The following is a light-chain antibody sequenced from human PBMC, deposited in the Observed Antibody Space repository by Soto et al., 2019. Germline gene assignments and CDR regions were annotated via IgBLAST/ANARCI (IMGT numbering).Light chain of an antibody. CDR3: QQYNNYGSWT. CDR2: KAS. CDR1: QSISAG. J-gene: IGKJ1*01. Sequence: DIQMTQSPSTLSASVGDRVTITCRASQSISAGLAWYQQKPGKAPKLLIYKASSLESGVPSRFSGCGSGTEFTLTISSLQPDDFATYYCQQYNNYGSWTFGQGTKVEIK. V-gene: IGKV1-5*03.